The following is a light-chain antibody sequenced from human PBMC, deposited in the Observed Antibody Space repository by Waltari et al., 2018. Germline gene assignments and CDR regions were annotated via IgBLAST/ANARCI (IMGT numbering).Light chain of an antibody. CDR2: ENN. J-gene: IGLJ3*02. V-gene: IGLV1-51*02. Sequence: QSVLTQPPSVSAAPGQRVTISCSGSSSDIGSNYVSWYQHLPGTAPKLVIYENNKRPPGIPDRLSGSKFDTSGTLDITGLQTGDEADYYCGTWHSGLSVVLFGGGTKLTVL. CDR3: GTWHSGLSVVL. CDR1: SSDIGSNY.